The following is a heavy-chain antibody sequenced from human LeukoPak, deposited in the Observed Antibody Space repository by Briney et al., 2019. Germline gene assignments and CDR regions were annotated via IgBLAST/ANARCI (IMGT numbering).Heavy chain of an antibody. CDR1: GGSISSSTYS. CDR2: IHYDGNT. V-gene: IGHV4-39*01. Sequence: SETLSLTCTVSGGSISSSTYSWTWIRQPPGKGLEWIGSIHYDGNTYYKPSLKSRVTISVDTSKIQFSLRLSSATAADMATYYCARHSLNNYGSYYWGQGTLVTVSS. D-gene: IGHD5-24*01. CDR3: ARHSLNNYGSYY. J-gene: IGHJ4*02.